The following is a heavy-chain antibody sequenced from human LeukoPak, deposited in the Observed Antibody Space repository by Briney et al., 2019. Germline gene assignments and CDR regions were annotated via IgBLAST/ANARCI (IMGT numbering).Heavy chain of an antibody. V-gene: IGHV4-59*08. Sequence: SETLSLTCTVSGGSISSSYWSWIRQPPGKGLEWIGYIYYSGSTNYNPSLKSRVTISVDTSKNQFSLKLSSVTAADTAVYYCVSPYRGRFDYWAREPWSPSPQ. D-gene: IGHD3-10*01. CDR3: VSPYRGRFDY. CDR1: GGSISSSY. J-gene: IGHJ4*02. CDR2: IYYSGST.